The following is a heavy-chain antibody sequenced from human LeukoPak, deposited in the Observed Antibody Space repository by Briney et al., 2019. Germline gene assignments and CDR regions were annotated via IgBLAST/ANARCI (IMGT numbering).Heavy chain of an antibody. D-gene: IGHD6-13*01. Sequence: SETLSLTCTVSGGSISSSSYYWGWIRQPPGKGLEWIGSIYYSGSTYYNPSLKSRVTISVDTSKNQFSLKLSSVTAADTAVYYCAGGSSWYVGWFDPWGQGTLVTVSS. CDR2: IYYSGST. J-gene: IGHJ5*02. CDR1: GGSISSSSYY. CDR3: AGGSSWYVGWFDP. V-gene: IGHV4-39*07.